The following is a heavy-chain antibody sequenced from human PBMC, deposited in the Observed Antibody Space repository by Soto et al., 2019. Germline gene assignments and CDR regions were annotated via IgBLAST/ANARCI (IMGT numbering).Heavy chain of an antibody. D-gene: IGHD6-19*01. CDR3: AREGLGPFTLAFDI. CDR1: GGSLSSGGYY. V-gene: IGHV4-31*03. CDR2: IYYSGST. J-gene: IGHJ3*02. Sequence: QVQLQESGPGLVKPSQTLSLTCTVSGGSLSSGGYYWSWIRQHPGKGLEWIGYIYYSGSTYYNPSLKSRVTISVDTSKNQFSLKLSSVTAADTAVYYCAREGLGPFTLAFDIWGQGTMVTVSS.